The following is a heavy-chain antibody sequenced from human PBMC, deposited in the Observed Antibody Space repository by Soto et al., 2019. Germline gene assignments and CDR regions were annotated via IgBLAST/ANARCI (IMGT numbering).Heavy chain of an antibody. V-gene: IGHV3-30*03. CDR3: VGGQYYFDY. D-gene: IGHD3-10*01. J-gene: IGHJ4*02. CDR2: ISYDGSDK. Sequence: QVQLVESVGGVVQQWRSLRLSCAASGFPFTSYGMHWVREGPDKGLEWVAIISYDGSDKYYADSVEGRITISRDNSKNTLYLQMNSLRPEDTALYYCVGGQYYFDYRGQGTLVIVSS. CDR1: GFPFTSYG.